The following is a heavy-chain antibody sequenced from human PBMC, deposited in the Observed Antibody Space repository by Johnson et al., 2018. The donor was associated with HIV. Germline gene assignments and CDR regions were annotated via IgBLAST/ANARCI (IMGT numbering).Heavy chain of an antibody. CDR3: ARRDGFDYGNAFDI. CDR1: GFTFSSYA. CDR2: ISDSGGST. D-gene: IGHD5-12*01. V-gene: IGHV3-23*04. Sequence: VHLVESGGGLVQPGGSLRLSCAASGFTFSSYAMNWVRQAPGKGLEWVSAISDSGGSTYFADSVKGRFTISRDNAKNSLYLQMNSLRAEDTALYYCARRDGFDYGNAFDIWGQGTMVTVSS. J-gene: IGHJ3*02.